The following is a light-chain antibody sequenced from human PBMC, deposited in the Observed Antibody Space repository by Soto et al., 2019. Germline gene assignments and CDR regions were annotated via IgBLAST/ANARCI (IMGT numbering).Light chain of an antibody. Sequence: DIQLTQSPSALSASVGDRVTITCRASESISSYLNWYQQKPGKAPKLLIYAASSLQSGVPSRFSGSGSGTDFTLTISSLQPEDVATYYCQQSYSTPRTFGQGTTGDIK. CDR3: QQSYSTPRT. CDR1: ESISSY. J-gene: IGKJ1*01. CDR2: AAS. V-gene: IGKV1-39*01.